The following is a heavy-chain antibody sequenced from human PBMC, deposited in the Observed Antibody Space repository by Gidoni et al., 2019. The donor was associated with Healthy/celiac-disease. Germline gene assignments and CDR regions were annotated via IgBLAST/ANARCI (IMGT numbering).Heavy chain of an antibody. V-gene: IGHV6-1*01. CDR3: ARDRADGLLWFGESYYFDY. J-gene: IGHJ4*02. CDR1: GDSVSSHSAA. D-gene: IGHD3-10*01. CDR2: TYYRSKWYN. Sequence: QVQLQQSGPGLVKPSQTLSLTCAISGDSVSSHSAAWNWIRQSPSRGLEWLGRTYYRSKWYNDYAVSVKSRITINPDTSKNQFSLQLNSVTPEDTAVYYCARDRADGLLWFGESYYFDYWGQGTLVTVSS.